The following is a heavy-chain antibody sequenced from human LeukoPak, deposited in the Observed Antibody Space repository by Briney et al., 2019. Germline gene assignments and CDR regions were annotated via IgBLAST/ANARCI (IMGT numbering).Heavy chain of an antibody. CDR1: GGSFSVYN. CDR2: INRGGST. J-gene: IGHJ4*02. Sequence: SETLSLTCAVYGGSFSVYNWSWIRQPPGKGLEWIGEINRGGSTNYSPSLKSRVTISLDTSKNQVSLKLSSVTAADTAMYYCGLSTTKATTRTIDYWGQGTLVTVSS. V-gene: IGHV4-34*01. CDR3: GLSTTKATTRTIDY. D-gene: IGHD4-17*01.